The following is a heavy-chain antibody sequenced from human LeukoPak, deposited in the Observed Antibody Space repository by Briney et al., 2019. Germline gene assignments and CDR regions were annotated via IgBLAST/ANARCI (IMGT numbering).Heavy chain of an antibody. CDR3: ARGGYSFDY. CDR2: LHPDGSER. Sequence: PGGSLRLSCVASGFSFTKYLMTRVRQAPGKGLEWVARLHPDGSERNYVGSVEGRFTVFGDNAKGSLFLQMHSLRVEDTAVYYCARGGYSFDYLGQGTLVTVPS. D-gene: IGHD5-12*01. J-gene: IGHJ4*02. CDR1: GFSFTKYL. V-gene: IGHV3-7*01.